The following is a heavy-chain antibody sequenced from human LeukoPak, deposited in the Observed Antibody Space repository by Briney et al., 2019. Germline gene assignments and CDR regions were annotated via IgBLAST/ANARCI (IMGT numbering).Heavy chain of an antibody. CDR2: IYYSGST. Sequence: PSETLSLTCTVSGGSISSYYWSWIRQPPGKGLEWIGYIYYSGSTNYNPSLKSRVTISVDTSKSHFSLKLSSVTAADTAVYYCARASFLDGNSVDYWGQGTLVTVSS. J-gene: IGHJ4*02. V-gene: IGHV4-59*08. CDR1: GGSISSYY. D-gene: IGHD4-23*01. CDR3: ARASFLDGNSVDY.